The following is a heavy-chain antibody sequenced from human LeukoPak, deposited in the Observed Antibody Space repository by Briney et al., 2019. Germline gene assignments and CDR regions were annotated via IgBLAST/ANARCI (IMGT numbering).Heavy chain of an antibody. V-gene: IGHV3-74*01. J-gene: IGHJ5*02. CDR1: GFTFSTYW. D-gene: IGHD6-19*01. Sequence: GGSLRLSCAASGFTFSTYWMHWVRQAPGKGLEWVSPINSDRTTAIYADYVKGRFTISRDNAKNSVYLQMNSLRAEDTAVYYYASGLSSGTYNWFAPWGQGNLVTVSS. CDR3: ASGLSSGTYNWFAP. CDR2: INSDRTTA.